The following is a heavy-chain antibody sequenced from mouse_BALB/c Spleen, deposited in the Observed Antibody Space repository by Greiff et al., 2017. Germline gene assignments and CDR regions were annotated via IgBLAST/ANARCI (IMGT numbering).Heavy chain of an antibody. CDR3: ASRYDGVAWFAY. J-gene: IGHJ3*01. Sequence: VMLVESGPGLVAPSQSLSITCTVSGFSLSRYSVHWVRQPPGKGLEWLGMIWGGGSTDYNSALKSRLSISKDNSKSQVFLKMNSLQTDDTAMYYCASRYDGVAWFAYWGQGTLVTVSA. CDR2: IWGGGST. D-gene: IGHD2-14*01. CDR1: GFSLSRYS. V-gene: IGHV2-6-4*01.